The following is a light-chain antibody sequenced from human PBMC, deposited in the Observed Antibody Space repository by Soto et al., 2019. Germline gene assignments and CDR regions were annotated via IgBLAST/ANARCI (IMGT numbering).Light chain of an antibody. CDR1: QSVSSSY. J-gene: IGKJ1*01. Sequence: ELVFTHSPGTLSLYPGERATLSCRASQSVSSSYLAWYQQKPGQAPRLLIYGASSRATGIPDGFSGSGSGTDFTLTISRPEPEDFAVYYCQQYGSSPWTFGQGTKVDIK. CDR2: GAS. CDR3: QQYGSSPWT. V-gene: IGKV3-20*01.